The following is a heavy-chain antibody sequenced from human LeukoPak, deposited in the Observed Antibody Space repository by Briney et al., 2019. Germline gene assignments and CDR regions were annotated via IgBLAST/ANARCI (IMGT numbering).Heavy chain of an antibody. J-gene: IGHJ4*02. CDR1: GFTFSSYG. V-gene: IGHV3-33*01. CDR2: IWSDGSNK. D-gene: IGHD1-26*01. Sequence: GGSLRLSCAASGFTFSSYGMHWVRQTPGRGLEWVAIIWSDGSNKYYADSVKGRFTISRDNSKNTLYLQMNSLRAEDTAVYYCARGSGSFSGGFDYWGQGTLVTVSS. CDR3: ARGSGSFSGGFDY.